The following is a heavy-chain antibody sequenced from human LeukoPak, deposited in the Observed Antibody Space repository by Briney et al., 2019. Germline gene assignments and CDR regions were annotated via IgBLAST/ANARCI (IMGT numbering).Heavy chain of an antibody. D-gene: IGHD3-22*01. CDR3: ARANHYYGSSGYYTAYYYYYMDV. V-gene: IGHV1-69*05. Sequence: VASVKVSCKASGGTFSSYAISWVRQAPGQGLEWMGGIIPIFGTANYAQKFQGRVTITTDESTSTAYMELSSLRSEDTAVYYCARANHYYGSSGYYTAYYYYYMDVWGKGTTVTVSS. CDR1: GGTFSSYA. CDR2: IIPIFGTA. J-gene: IGHJ6*03.